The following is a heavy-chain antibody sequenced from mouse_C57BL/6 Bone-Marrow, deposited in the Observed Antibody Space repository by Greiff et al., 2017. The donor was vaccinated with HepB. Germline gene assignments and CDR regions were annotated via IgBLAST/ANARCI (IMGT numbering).Heavy chain of an antibody. D-gene: IGHD3-3*01. V-gene: IGHV5-9*01. CDR1: GFTFSSYT. CDR3: ARRGCMDY. J-gene: IGHJ4*01. Sequence: EVQLVESGGGLVKPGGSLKLSCAASGFTFSSYTMSWVRQTPEKRLEWVATISGGGGNTYYPDSVKGRITISRDNAKNTLYLQMSSLRSEDTALYYCARRGCMDYWGQGTSVTVSS. CDR2: ISGGGGNT.